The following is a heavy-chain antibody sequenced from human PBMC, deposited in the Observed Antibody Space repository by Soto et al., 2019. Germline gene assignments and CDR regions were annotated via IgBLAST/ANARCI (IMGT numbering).Heavy chain of an antibody. CDR2: INPSGGST. CDR1: GYTLTSYY. V-gene: IGHV1-46*01. Sequence: GASVKFSCKASGYTLTSYYVHWVRQAPGQVLECMVIINPSGGSTSYXXKFQDRVXXTTDTSTSTVXMELSXLRSEDTDVXYCARDRASGTGYYYDFWRQGTLVTFSS. J-gene: IGHJ4*02. D-gene: IGHD3-9*01. CDR3: ARDRASGTGYYYDF.